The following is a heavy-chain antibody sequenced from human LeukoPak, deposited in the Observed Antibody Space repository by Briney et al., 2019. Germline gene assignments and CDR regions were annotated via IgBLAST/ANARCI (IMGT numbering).Heavy chain of an antibody. V-gene: IGHV3-48*04. J-gene: IGHJ6*04. D-gene: IGHD3-10*02. Sequence: GGSLRLSCAASGFTFTTYWMSWIRQLPGKGLEWVSYISSSGSTIYYADSVKGRFTISRDNAKNSLYLQMNSLRAEDTAVYYCAELGITMIGGVWGKGTTVTISS. CDR3: AELGITMIGGV. CDR1: GFTFTTYW. CDR2: ISSSGSTI.